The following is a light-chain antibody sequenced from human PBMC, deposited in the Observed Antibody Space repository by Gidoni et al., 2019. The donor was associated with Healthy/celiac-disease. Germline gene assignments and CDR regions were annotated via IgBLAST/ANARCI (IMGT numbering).Light chain of an antibody. CDR1: SSNIGAGYD. V-gene: IGLV1-40*01. J-gene: IGLJ2*01. CDR2: GNS. Sequence: QSALTQPPSVSGAPGRRVTFSCTGSSSNIGAGYDVHWYQQLPGTAPKLLIYGNSNRPSGVPDRFSGSKSGTSASLAITGLQAEDEADYYCQSYDSSLSGVVFGGGTKLTVL. CDR3: QSYDSSLSGVV.